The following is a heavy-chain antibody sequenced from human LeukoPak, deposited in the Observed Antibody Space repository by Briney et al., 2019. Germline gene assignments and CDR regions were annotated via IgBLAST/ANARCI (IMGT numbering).Heavy chain of an antibody. D-gene: IGHD1-1*01. CDR3: ARVAQGGSSTGPAWRFDP. CDR2: INYSGRT. CDR1: DDSISNNRYF. V-gene: IGHV4-39*07. J-gene: IGHJ5*02. Sequence: SETLSLTCTISDDSISNNRYFWAWIRQPPGKGLEWIGSINYSGRTYYNPSLKSRVTISVDSSKNQFSLRLSSVTAADTAVYYCARVAQGGSSTGPAWRFDPWGQGTLVTVSS.